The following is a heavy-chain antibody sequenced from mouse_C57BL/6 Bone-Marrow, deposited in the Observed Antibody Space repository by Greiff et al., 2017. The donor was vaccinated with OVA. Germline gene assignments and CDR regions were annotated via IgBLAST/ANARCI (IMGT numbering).Heavy chain of an antibody. J-gene: IGHJ4*01. Sequence: EVMLVESGAGLVKPGGSLKLSCAASGFTFSSYAMSWVRQTPEKRLEWVAYISSGGDYIYYADTVKGRFTISRDNARNTLYPQMSSLKSEDTAMYYCTRLLDAMDYWGQGTSVTVSS. CDR1: GFTFSSYA. V-gene: IGHV5-9-1*02. CDR3: TRLLDAMDY. D-gene: IGHD2-1*01. CDR2: ISSGGDYI.